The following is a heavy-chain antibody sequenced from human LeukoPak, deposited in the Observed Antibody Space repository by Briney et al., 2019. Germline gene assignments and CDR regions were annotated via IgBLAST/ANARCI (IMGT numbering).Heavy chain of an antibody. CDR2: IKQDGSEK. CDR3: ASGRQLGY. CDR1: GLTFSSYG. Sequence: GGSLRLSCAPSGLTFSSYGISWVRQAPGKGREWVANIKQDGSEKYYVDSVKGRFNISRDNAKNSLYLQMNSLRAEDTALYYCASGRQLGYWGQGTLVTVSS. J-gene: IGHJ4*02. D-gene: IGHD3-16*01. V-gene: IGHV3-7*01.